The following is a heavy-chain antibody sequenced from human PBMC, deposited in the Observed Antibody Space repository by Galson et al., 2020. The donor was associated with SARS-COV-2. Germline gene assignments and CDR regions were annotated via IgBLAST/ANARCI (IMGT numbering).Heavy chain of an antibody. D-gene: IGHD6-13*01. CDR1: GGSFSGYY. J-gene: IGHJ5*02. CDR2: INHSGST. Sequence: SETLSLTCAVYGGSFSGYYWSWIRQPPGKGLEWIGEINHSGSTNYNPSLKSRVTISVDTSKNQFSLKLSSVTAADTAVYYCARGRYSSSWYGSGNGFDPWGQGTLVTVSS. V-gene: IGHV4-34*01. CDR3: ARGRYSSSWYGSGNGFDP.